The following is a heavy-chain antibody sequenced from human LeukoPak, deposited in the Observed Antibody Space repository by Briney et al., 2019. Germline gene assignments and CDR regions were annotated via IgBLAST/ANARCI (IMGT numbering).Heavy chain of an antibody. CDR3: ARDPDRRSPEYYFDY. V-gene: IGHV3-7*01. D-gene: IGHD1-14*01. CDR2: IKQDGSEK. J-gene: IGHJ4*02. Sequence: GGSLRLSRAASGFTFSSYWMSWVRQAPGKGLEWVANIKQDGSEKYYVDSVKGRFTISRDNAKNSLYLQMNSLRAEDTAVYYCARDPDRRSPEYYFDYWGQGTLVTVSS. CDR1: GFTFSSYW.